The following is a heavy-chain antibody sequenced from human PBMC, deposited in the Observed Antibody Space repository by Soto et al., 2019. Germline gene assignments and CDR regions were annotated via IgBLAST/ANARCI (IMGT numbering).Heavy chain of an antibody. V-gene: IGHV4-34*01. CDR1: GGSFSGYY. D-gene: IGHD3-3*01. CDR3: ARGNYDFWSGYYRYFDY. Sequence: SETLSLTCAVYGGSFSGYYWSWIRQPPGKGLEWIGEISHSGSTNYNPSLKSRVTISVDTSKNQFSLKLSSVTAADTAVYYCARGNYDFWSGYYRYFDYWGQGTLVTVSS. J-gene: IGHJ4*02. CDR2: ISHSGST.